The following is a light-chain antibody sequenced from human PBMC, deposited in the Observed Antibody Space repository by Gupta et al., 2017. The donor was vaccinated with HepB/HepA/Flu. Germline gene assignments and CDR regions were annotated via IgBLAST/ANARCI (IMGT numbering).Light chain of an antibody. V-gene: IGKV1-5*03. CDR1: QNINTW. CDR3: QQYKSFSFT. Sequence: EIPMTQSPSTLSASVGDRVTITCRASQNINTWLAWYQQKPGKAPNLLIYKASNLDSGVPSRFSGSGSGTEFTLTISSLQPDDFATYYCQQYKSFSFTYGQGTKVEIK. J-gene: IGKJ1*01. CDR2: KAS.